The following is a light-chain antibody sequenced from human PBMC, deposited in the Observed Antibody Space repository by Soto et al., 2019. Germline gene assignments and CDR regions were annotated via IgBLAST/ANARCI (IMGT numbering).Light chain of an antibody. CDR1: KLGDKY. CDR2: QDS. CDR3: QAWDXSTVV. V-gene: IGLV3-1*01. Sequence: SYELTQPPSVSVSPGQTASITCSGDKLGDKYACWYQQKPGQSPVLVIYQDSKRPSGIPERFSGSNSGNTATLTISGTQAMDEADYYCQAWDXSTVVXXXGTKLXVL. J-gene: IGLJ2*01.